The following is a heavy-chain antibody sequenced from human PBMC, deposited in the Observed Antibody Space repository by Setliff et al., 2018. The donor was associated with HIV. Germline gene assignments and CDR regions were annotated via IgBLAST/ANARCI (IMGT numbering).Heavy chain of an antibody. D-gene: IGHD3-22*01. CDR1: GYMFTGYY. CDR2: INPNSGDT. J-gene: IGHJ4*02. V-gene: IGHV1-2*02. Sequence: ASVKVSCKASGYMFTGYYIHWVRQAPGQGLEWMGWINPNSGDTNYAQEFQGRVTMTRDTSISTAYMELSSLRSDDTAVYYCARDNYYDKSGNYYGGYWGRG. CDR3: ARDNYYDKSGNYYGGY.